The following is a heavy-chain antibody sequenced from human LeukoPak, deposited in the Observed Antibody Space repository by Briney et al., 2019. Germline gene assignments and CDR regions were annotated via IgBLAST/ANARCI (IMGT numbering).Heavy chain of an antibody. CDR2: IYYSGST. CDR1: GGSISSSSCY. CDR3: ARDAARGYSYGYDY. V-gene: IGHV4-39*07. D-gene: IGHD5-18*01. Sequence: SETLSLTCTVSGGSISSSSCYWGWIRQPPGKGLEWIGSIYYSGSTYYNPSLKSRVTISVDTSKNQFSLKLSYVTAADTAVYYCARDAARGYSYGYDYWGQGTLVTVSS. J-gene: IGHJ4*02.